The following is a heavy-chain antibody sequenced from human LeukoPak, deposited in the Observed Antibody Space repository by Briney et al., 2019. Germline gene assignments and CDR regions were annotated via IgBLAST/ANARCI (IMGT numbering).Heavy chain of an antibody. CDR2: IKEDGSEK. V-gene: IGHV3-7*01. Sequence: GGSLRLSCAASGFTFSSYWMSWVRQAPGKRLEWVANIKEDGSEKYYVESVKGRFIISRDNTKNSLYLQMSSLRAEDTAVYYCARGVSKNPWGQGTLVTVSS. J-gene: IGHJ5*02. CDR1: GFTFSSYW. CDR3: ARGVSKNP.